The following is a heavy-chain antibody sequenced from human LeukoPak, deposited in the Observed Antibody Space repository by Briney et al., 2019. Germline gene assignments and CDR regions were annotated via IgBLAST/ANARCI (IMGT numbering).Heavy chain of an antibody. CDR2: INHNGNVN. Sequence: HPGGSLRLSCAASGFTFSSYWMHWVRQAPGKGLEWVASINHNGNVNYYVDSVKGRFTISRDNAKNSLYLQMSNLRAEDTAVYFCARGGGLDVWGQGATVTVSS. J-gene: IGHJ6*02. CDR1: GFTFSSYW. CDR3: ARGGGLDV. D-gene: IGHD3-16*01. V-gene: IGHV3-7*03.